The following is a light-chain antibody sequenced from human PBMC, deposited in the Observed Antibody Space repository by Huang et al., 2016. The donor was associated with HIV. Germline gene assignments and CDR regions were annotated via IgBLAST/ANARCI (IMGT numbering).Light chain of an antibody. CDR3: QQRSDWPRST. J-gene: IGKJ5*01. V-gene: IGKV3-11*01. Sequence: EIVLTQSPATLSLSPGESATLSCRASQSVGTYFAWYQQKPGQAPRLPIYDASYRATGIPARFSGSGSGTDFTLTISSLEPEDFVVYYCQQRSDWPRSTFGQGTRLEIK. CDR2: DAS. CDR1: QSVGTY.